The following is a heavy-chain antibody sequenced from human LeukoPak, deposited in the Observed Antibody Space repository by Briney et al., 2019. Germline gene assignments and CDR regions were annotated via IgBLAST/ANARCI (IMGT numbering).Heavy chain of an antibody. CDR1: GYTFTGYY. CDR2: INPNSGGT. J-gene: IGHJ4*02. V-gene: IGHV1-2*02. CDR3: ARDWSIAARRVSDY. D-gene: IGHD6-6*01. Sequence: ASVKVSCKASGYTFTGYYMHWVRQAPGQGLEWMGWINPNSGGTNYAQKFQGRVTMTRDTSISTAYMELSRLRSDDTAVYYCARDWSIAARRVSDYWGQGTLVTVSS.